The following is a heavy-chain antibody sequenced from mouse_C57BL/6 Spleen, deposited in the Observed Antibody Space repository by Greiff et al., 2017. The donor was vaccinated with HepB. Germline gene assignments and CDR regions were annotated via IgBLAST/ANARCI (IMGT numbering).Heavy chain of an antibody. J-gene: IGHJ3*01. V-gene: IGHV5-17*01. Sequence: EVQGVESGGGLVKPGGSLKLSCAASGFTFSDYGMHWVRQAPEKGLEWVAYISSGSSTIYYADTVKGRFTISRDNAKNTLFLQMTSLRSEDTAMYYCARRHGDDEAWFAYWGQGTLVTVSA. CDR1: GFTFSDYG. CDR2: ISSGSSTI. CDR3: ARRHGDDEAWFAY. D-gene: IGHD2-2*01.